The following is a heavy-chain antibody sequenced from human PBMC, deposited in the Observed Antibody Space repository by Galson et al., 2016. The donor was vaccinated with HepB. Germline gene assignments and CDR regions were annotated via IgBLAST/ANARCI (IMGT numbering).Heavy chain of an antibody. CDR3: SRRALHAGHWTFDY. CDR1: GFSLKTSEMA. D-gene: IGHD1-1*01. V-gene: IGHV2-70*04. CDR2: IDWDDDK. J-gene: IGHJ4*02. Sequence: PALVKPTQTLTLTCTFSGFSLKTSEMAMSWIRQPPGKALEWLARIDWDDDKWYRTSLKTRLTVSKDTSRNQVVLKMTNMDPVDTATYYCSRRALHAGHWTFDYWGQGTLVTVSS.